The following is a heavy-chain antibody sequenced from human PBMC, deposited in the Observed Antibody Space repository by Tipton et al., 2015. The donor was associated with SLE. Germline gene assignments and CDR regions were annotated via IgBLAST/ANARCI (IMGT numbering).Heavy chain of an antibody. J-gene: IGHJ3*02. D-gene: IGHD1-7*01. CDR3: ARVFITGTSRGWVDI. Sequence: SLRLSCTLSGASISSSNWWTWVRQPPGKGLEWIGSMSYRGTTYYNPSLKSRVTISADTSKNQFSLRLSSVTAADTAVYYCARVFITGTSRGWVDIWGQGTMVTVSS. CDR1: GASISSSNW. V-gene: IGHV4-4*02. CDR2: MSYRGTT.